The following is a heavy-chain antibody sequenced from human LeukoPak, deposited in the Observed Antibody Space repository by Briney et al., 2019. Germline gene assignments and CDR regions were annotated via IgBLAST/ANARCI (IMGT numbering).Heavy chain of an antibody. CDR3: AGGSY. V-gene: IGHV4-34*01. J-gene: IGHJ4*02. Sequence: KSSETLSLTCTVSGGSISGYYWSWIRQPPGKGLEWIGEINHSGSTNYNPSLKSRVTISVDTSKNQFSLKLSSVTAADTAVYYCAGGSYWGQGTLVTVSS. CDR1: GGSISGYY. CDR2: INHSGST.